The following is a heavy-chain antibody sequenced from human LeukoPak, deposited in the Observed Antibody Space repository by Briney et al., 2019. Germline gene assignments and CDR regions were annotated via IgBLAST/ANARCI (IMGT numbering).Heavy chain of an antibody. V-gene: IGHV3-30*02. CDR3: ATMQWLEGVDWFDP. CDR2: IRYDESNK. D-gene: IGHD6-19*01. CDR1: GFIFSNYG. Sequence: PGGSLRLSCAASGFIFSNYGMHWVRQAPGKGLERVAFIRYDESNKFYADSVKGRFTISRDNSKNTLFLQMNSLRSEDTAVYYCATMQWLEGVDWFDPWGQGTLVTVSS. J-gene: IGHJ5*02.